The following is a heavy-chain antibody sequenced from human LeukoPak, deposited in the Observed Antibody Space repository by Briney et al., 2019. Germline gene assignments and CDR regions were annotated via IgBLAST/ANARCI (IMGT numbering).Heavy chain of an antibody. CDR1: GFIFSTYE. V-gene: IGHV3-48*03. D-gene: IGHD3-22*01. Sequence: GGSLRLSCAASGFIFSTYEMNWVRQAPGKGLEWLSYISYNGRSIYYADSVKGRFTISRDNAKNFLYLQMNSLRAEDTAVYYCARVSPYDSTAANNDYWGQGTLVIVSS. CDR2: ISYNGRSI. CDR3: ARVSPYDSTAANNDY. J-gene: IGHJ4*02.